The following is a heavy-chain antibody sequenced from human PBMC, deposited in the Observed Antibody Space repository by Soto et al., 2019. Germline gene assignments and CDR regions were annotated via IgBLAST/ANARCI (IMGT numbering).Heavy chain of an antibody. J-gene: IGHJ4*02. CDR3: ARVSSSSWYGTPYY. Sequence: PGGSLRLSCAASGFTFSSYAMSWVRQAPGRGLEWVSAISGSGGNTYYADSVKGRFTISRDNSKNTLYLQMNSLRSEDTAVYYCARVSSSSWYGTPYYWGQGTL. D-gene: IGHD6-13*01. V-gene: IGHV3-23*01. CDR2: ISGSGGNT. CDR1: GFTFSSYA.